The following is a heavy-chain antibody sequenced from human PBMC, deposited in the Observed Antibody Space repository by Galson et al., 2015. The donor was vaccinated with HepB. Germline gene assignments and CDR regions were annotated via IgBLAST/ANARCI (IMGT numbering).Heavy chain of an antibody. CDR3: ARSIDSRSWYFDY. CDR1: GYTFTSYE. J-gene: IGHJ4*02. Sequence: SVKVSCKASGYTFTSYEINWVRHATGQGLEWMGWINPNSGNTAYAQKFQGRVTMTRNNSISTAYLELSSLRSEDTAVYYCARSIDSRSWYFDYWGQGTLVTVSS. D-gene: IGHD6-13*01. V-gene: IGHV1-8*01. CDR2: INPNSGNT.